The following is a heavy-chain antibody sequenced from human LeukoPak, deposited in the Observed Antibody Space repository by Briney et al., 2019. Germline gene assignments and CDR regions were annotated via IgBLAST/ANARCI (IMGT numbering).Heavy chain of an antibody. CDR3: ARGRTTVVTRVFGY. D-gene: IGHD4-23*01. Sequence: ASVTVSCKASGYTFTSYDINWVRQAAGQGLEWTGWMNPNSGNTGYAQKFQGRVTMTRNTSISTAYMELSSLRSGDTAVYYCARGRTTVVTRVFGYWGQGTLATVSS. CDR1: GYTFTSYD. CDR2: MNPNSGNT. V-gene: IGHV1-8*01. J-gene: IGHJ4*02.